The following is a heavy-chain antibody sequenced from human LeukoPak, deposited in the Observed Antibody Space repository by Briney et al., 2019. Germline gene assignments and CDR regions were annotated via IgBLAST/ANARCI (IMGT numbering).Heavy chain of an antibody. J-gene: IGHJ6*03. CDR3: ARLSSSWPNYYYYYMDV. D-gene: IGHD6-13*01. Sequence: SVKVSCKASGGTFSSYAISWVRQAPGQGLEWMGGIIPIFGTANYAQKLQGRVTMTTDTSTSTAYMELRSLRSDDTAVYYCARLSSSWPNYYYYYMDVWGKGTTVTVSS. CDR2: IIPIFGTA. CDR1: GGTFSSYA. V-gene: IGHV1-69*05.